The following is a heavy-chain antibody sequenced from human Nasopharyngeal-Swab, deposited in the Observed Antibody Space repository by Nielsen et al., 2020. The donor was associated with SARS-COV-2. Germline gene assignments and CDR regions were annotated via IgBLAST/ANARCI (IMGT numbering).Heavy chain of an antibody. J-gene: IGHJ3*02. CDR2: IKSDGSTT. CDR1: GFTFSSYW. CDR3: TRDFSAAAGSFDI. D-gene: IGHD6-13*01. V-gene: IGHV3-74*01. Sequence: GESLKISCAASGFTFSSYWMHWVRQAPGKGLVWVSRIKSDGSTTNYADFVKGRFTISRDNAKNTLYLQMHSLRAEDTAVYYCTRDFSAAAGSFDIWGQGTMVTVSS.